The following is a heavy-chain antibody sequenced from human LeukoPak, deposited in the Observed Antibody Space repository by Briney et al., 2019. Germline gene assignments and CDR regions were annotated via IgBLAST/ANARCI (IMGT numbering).Heavy chain of an antibody. CDR2: VYSSGVG. D-gene: IGHD3-22*01. J-gene: IGHJ4*02. Sequence: TSETLSLTCTVSGGSITGYYWNWIRQPAGQGLEWLGRVYSSGVGNYNPSLTSRVTMSVDTSKNQFSLKLTSLTAADTAVYYCAREEFLHEIDSSGYFVYWGQGTLVTVS. V-gene: IGHV4-4*07. CDR3: AREEFLHEIDSSGYFVY. CDR1: GGSITGYY.